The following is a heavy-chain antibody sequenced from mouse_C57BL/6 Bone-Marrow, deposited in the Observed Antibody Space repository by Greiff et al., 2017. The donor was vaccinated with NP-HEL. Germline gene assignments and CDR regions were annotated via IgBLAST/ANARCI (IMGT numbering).Heavy chain of an antibody. CDR2: INPSSGYT. CDR3: ARKIRSYLYAMDY. D-gene: IGHD1-1*01. J-gene: IGHJ4*01. Sequence: QVQLQQSGAELARPGASVKMSCKASGYTFTSYTMHWVKQRPGQGLEWIGYINPSSGYTKYNQKFKDKATLTVDKSSSTAYMQLSSLTSEDSAVYYCARKIRSYLYAMDYWGQGTSVTVSS. V-gene: IGHV1-4*01. CDR1: GYTFTSYT.